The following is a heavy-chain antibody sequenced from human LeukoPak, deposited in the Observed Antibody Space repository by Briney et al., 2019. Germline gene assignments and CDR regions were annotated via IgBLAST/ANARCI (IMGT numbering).Heavy chain of an antibody. CDR2: INHSGST. Sequence: SETLSLTCTVSGGSIRSSSYYWSWIRQPPGKGLEWIGEINHSGSTNYNPSLKSRVTISVDTSKNQFSLKLSSVTAADTAVYYCARYRIAVAGTRYYFDYWGQGTLVTVSS. D-gene: IGHD6-19*01. V-gene: IGHV4-39*07. J-gene: IGHJ4*02. CDR1: GGSIRSSSYY. CDR3: ARYRIAVAGTRYYFDY.